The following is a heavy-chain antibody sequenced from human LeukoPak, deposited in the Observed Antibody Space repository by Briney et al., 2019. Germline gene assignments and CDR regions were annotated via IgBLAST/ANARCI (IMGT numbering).Heavy chain of an antibody. Sequence: GGSLRLSCAASGFTFGNAWMSWVRQAPGKGLEWVGRIKSKTDGGTTDYAAPVKGRFTISRDDSKNTLYLQMNSLKTEDTAVYYCTAEDIVVVPAAIGLDYWGQGTLVTVSS. J-gene: IGHJ4*02. CDR3: TAEDIVVVPAAIGLDY. CDR2: IKSKTDGGTT. CDR1: GFTFGNAW. V-gene: IGHV3-15*01. D-gene: IGHD2-2*01.